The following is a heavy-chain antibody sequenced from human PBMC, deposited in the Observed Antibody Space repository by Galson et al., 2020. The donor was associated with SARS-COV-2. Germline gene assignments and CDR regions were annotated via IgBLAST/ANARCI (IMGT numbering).Heavy chain of an antibody. D-gene: IGHD6-19*01. CDR2: IKGDGSET. J-gene: IGHJ4*02. Sequence: GESLKISCVVSGFTFQDFWMSWVHQAPGKGLEWVANIKGDGSETNYVDSVKGRFSISRDNAVNSLFLQMNNLRVEDTAVYYCTREGWQGGYWGQGTRVTVSS. V-gene: IGHV3-7*01. CDR3: TREGWQGGY. CDR1: GFTFQDFW.